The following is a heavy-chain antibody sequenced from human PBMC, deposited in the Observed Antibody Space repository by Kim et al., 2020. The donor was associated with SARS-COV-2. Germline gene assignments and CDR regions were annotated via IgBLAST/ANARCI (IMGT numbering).Heavy chain of an antibody. CDR2: IKQDGSEK. V-gene: IGHV3-7*01. Sequence: GGSLRLSCAASGFTFSSYGMSWVRQAPGKGLEWVANIKQDGSEKYYVDSVKGRFTISRDNAKNSLYLQMNSLRAEDTAVYYCARGASSIAACLIDFYWG. CDR1: GFTFSSYG. J-gene: IGHJ4*01. CDR3: ARGASSIAACLIDFY. D-gene: IGHD6-6*01.